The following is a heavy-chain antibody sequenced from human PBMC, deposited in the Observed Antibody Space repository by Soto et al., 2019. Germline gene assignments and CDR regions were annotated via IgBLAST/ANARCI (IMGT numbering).Heavy chain of an antibody. CDR2: ISSSGSTI. CDR3: ARDRARVTTLWERFDY. D-gene: IGHD4-17*01. J-gene: IGHJ4*02. CDR1: GFTFSSYE. V-gene: IGHV3-48*03. Sequence: PVGSLRLSCAASGFTFSSYEMNWVRQAPGKGLEWVSYISSSGSTIYYADSVKGRFTISRDNAKNSLYLQMNSLRAEDTAVYYCARDRARVTTLWERFDYWGQGTLVTVSS.